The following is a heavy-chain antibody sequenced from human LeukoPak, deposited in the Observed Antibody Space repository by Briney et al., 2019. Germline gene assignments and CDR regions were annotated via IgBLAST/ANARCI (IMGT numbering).Heavy chain of an antibody. D-gene: IGHD6-19*01. J-gene: IGHJ4*02. V-gene: IGHV4-34*01. Sequence: PSETLSLTCGVYGESFSGYYWTWIRQSPGKGLEWIGEINDSGTTNYNPSLKSRLTISVDTSKNQFSLELSSVTAADTAVYYCARVSGWNPLQAAHLDYWGQGTLVTVSS. CDR2: INDSGTT. CDR3: ARVSGWNPLQAAHLDY. CDR1: GESFSGYY.